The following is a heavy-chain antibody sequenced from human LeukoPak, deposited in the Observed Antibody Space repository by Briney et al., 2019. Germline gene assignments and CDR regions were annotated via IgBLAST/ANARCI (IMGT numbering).Heavy chain of an antibody. CDR2: INQDGGDK. V-gene: IGHV3-7*01. Sequence: TGGSLRLSCAASGFTFSNYWMNWVRQAPGKGLEWVANINQDGGDKRYVDSVKGRFTISRDNAKNSLYLQMNSLRAEDTAVYYCAKGSILAAGILDYWGQGTPVTVSS. CDR3: AKGSILAAGILDY. CDR1: GFTFSNYW. D-gene: IGHD6-13*01. J-gene: IGHJ4*02.